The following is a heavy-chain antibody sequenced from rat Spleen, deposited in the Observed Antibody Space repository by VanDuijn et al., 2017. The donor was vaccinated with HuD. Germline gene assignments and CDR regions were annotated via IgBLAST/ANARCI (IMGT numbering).Heavy chain of an antibody. V-gene: IGHV5-20*01. CDR3: TTLATAFDY. D-gene: IGHD1-11*01. CDR1: GFTFDDYH. CDR2: INYDGSST. J-gene: IGHJ2*01. Sequence: EVQLVESGGGLVQPGRSLKLSCAASGFTFDDYHMAWVRQAPTKGLEWVASINYDGSSTYYRDSVKGRFTLSRDNAKSSLYLQMDSLRSEDTATYYCTTLATAFDYWGQGVMVTVSS.